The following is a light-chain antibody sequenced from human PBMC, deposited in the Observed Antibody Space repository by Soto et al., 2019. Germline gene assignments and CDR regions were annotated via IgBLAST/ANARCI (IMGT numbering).Light chain of an antibody. CDR1: QSICRS. CDR2: DAS. CDR3: QQYSDFLIS. Sequence: DIQMTQSPSTLSASVGDRVTITCRASQSICRSLAWYQQKPGKAPSLLIYDASSLEGGVPSRFSGSGFGTEFTLTITNLQPADFATYYCQQYSDFLISFGPGTTVDFK. J-gene: IGKJ3*01. V-gene: IGKV1-5*01.